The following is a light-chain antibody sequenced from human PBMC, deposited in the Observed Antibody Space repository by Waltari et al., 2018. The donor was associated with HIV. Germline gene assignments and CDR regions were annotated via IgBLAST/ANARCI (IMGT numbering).Light chain of an antibody. CDR3: QHYQTYPWT. J-gene: IGKJ1*01. Sequence: DIQMTQSPLTLSASVGDRVTITCRASQNINSWLAWYQQKPGKAPKLLIYKASILESGVPSRFSGYKSGTEFTLTISSLHPDDFATYYCQHYQTYPWTFGQGTKVEIK. V-gene: IGKV1-5*03. CDR1: QNINSW. CDR2: KAS.